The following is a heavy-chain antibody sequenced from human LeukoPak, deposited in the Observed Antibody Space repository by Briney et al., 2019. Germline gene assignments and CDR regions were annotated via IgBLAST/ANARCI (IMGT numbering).Heavy chain of an antibody. Sequence: SETLSLTCAVSGGSISSGGYSWSWIRQPPGKGLEWIGYIYHSGSTYYNPSLKSRVTISVDRSKNQFSLKLSSVTAADTAVYYCARAGMGVFDYWGQGTLVTVSS. J-gene: IGHJ4*02. CDR2: IYHSGST. CDR3: ARAGMGVFDY. CDR1: GGSISSGGYS. V-gene: IGHV4-30-2*01. D-gene: IGHD5-24*01.